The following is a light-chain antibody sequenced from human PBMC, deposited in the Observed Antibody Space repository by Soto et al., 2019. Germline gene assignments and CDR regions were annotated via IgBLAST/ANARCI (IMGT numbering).Light chain of an antibody. Sequence: QSALTQPASVSGSPGQSITISCTGTTSDVGSYNAVSWYQQRPGKAPKLMIYEGSKRPSGVSNRFSGSKSGNTASLTISGLQAEDEADYHCCSYAGSSTWVFGGGTKLTVL. V-gene: IGLV2-23*01. CDR1: TSDVGSYNA. J-gene: IGLJ3*02. CDR3: CSYAGSSTWV. CDR2: EGS.